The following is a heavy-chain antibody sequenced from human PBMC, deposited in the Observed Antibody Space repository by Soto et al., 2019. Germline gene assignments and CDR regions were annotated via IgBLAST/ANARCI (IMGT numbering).Heavy chain of an antibody. CDR3: AHRELYSGSYWDGGYFDT. CDR1: GFSLTTSGVG. D-gene: IGHD1-26*01. Sequence: QITLRESGPTRVRPTQPLTLTCDFSGFSLTTSGVGVAWIRQSPGKAPEWLAVIYWDDDKRYSPTLKSRLTITKATSKNQVVLTMTNMDPVDTGTYYCAHRELYSGSYWDGGYFDTWGQGTPVTVS. V-gene: IGHV2-5*02. J-gene: IGHJ4*02. CDR2: IYWDDDK.